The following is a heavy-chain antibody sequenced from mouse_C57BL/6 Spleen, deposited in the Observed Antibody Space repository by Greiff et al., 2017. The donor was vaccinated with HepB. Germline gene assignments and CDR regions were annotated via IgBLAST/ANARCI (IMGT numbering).Heavy chain of an antibody. V-gene: IGHV1-82*01. CDR3: ARDDYYGSSLSYWYFDV. Sequence: VQLQQSGPELVKPGASVKISCKASGYAFSSSWMNWVKQRPGKGLEWIGRIYPGDGDTNYNGKFKGKATLTADKSSSTAYMQLSSLTSEDSAVYFCARDDYYGSSLSYWYFDVWGTGTTVTVSS. CDR2: IYPGDGDT. D-gene: IGHD1-1*01. CDR1: GYAFSSSW. J-gene: IGHJ1*03.